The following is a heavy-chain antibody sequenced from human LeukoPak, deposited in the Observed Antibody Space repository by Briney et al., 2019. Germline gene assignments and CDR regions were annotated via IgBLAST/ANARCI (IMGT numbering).Heavy chain of an antibody. Sequence: GASVKVSCKASGYTFTSYGISRVRQAPGQGLEWMGWISAYNGNTNYAQKLQGRVTMTTDTSTSTAYMELRSLRSDDTAVYYCARVNYCDSSGYSRYFQHWGQGTLVTVSS. CDR1: GYTFTSYG. D-gene: IGHD3-22*01. V-gene: IGHV1-18*01. CDR3: ARVNYCDSSGYSRYFQH. J-gene: IGHJ1*01. CDR2: ISAYNGNT.